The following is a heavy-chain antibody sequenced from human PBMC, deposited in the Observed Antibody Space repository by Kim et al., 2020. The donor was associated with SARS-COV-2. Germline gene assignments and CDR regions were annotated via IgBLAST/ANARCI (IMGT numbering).Heavy chain of an antibody. Sequence: SQTLSLTCAISGDSVSSNSAAWNWIRQSPSRGLEWLGRTYYRSKWYNDYAVSVKSRITINPDTSKNQFSLQLNSVTPEDTAVYYCAREPPYSSNWYGGRRYFDYWGQGTLVTVSS. CDR2: TYYRSKWYN. CDR3: AREPPYSSNWYGGRRYFDY. D-gene: IGHD6-13*01. V-gene: IGHV6-1*01. CDR1: GDSVSSNSAA. J-gene: IGHJ4*02.